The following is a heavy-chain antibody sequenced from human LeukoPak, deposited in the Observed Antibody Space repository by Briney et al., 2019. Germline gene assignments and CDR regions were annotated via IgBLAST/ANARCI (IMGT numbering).Heavy chain of an antibody. Sequence: ETLSLTCAVYGGSFSGYYWSWIRQPPGKGLEWVANIKHDGSEKYCVDSVEGRFTISRDNAKNSLHLQMNSLRAEDTAVYYCARLGTAEGTLEDYWGQGTLVTVSS. CDR2: IKHDGSEK. D-gene: IGHD6-13*01. J-gene: IGHJ4*02. V-gene: IGHV3-7*01. CDR1: GGSFSGYY. CDR3: ARLGTAEGTLEDY.